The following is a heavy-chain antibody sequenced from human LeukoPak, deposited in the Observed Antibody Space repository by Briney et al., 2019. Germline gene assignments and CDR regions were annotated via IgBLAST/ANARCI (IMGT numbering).Heavy chain of an antibody. J-gene: IGHJ5*02. D-gene: IGHD3-3*01. CDR2: IIPIFGTA. Sequence: ASVKVSCKASGGTFSSYAISWMRQAPGQGLEWMGGIIPIFGTANYAQKFQGRVTITTDESTSTAYMELSSLRSEDTAVYYCAREGVLEWLNNWFDPWGLGTLVTVSS. CDR3: AREGVLEWLNNWFDP. CDR1: GGTFSSYA. V-gene: IGHV1-69*05.